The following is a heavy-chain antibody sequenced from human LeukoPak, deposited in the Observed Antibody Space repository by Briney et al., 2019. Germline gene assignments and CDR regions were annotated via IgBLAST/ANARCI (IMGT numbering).Heavy chain of an antibody. CDR1: GYTXTGYY. CDR3: ARVRVYYDSSGYYQPFDY. D-gene: IGHD3-22*01. V-gene: IGHV1-2*02. CDR2: INPNSGGT. J-gene: IGHJ4*02. Sequence: ASVKVSCKASGYTXTGYYMHWVRQAPGQGLEWMGCINPNSGGTNYAQKFQGRVTMTRDTSISTAYMELSRLRSDDTAVYYCARVRVYYDSSGYYQPFDYWGQGTLVTVSS.